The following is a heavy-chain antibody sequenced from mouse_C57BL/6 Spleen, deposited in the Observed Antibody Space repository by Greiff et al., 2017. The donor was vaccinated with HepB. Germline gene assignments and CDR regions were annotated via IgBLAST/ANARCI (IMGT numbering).Heavy chain of an antibody. CDR2: IWRGGST. CDR3: ATSYYSKGWYFDV. CDR1: GFSLTSYG. D-gene: IGHD2-5*01. V-gene: IGHV2-5*01. J-gene: IGHJ1*03. Sequence: VQLQESGPGLVQPSQSLSITCTVSGFSLTSYGVHWVRQSPGKGLEWLGAIWRGGSTDYNAAFMSRLSITKDNSKSQVFFKMNSLQADDTAIYYCATSYYSKGWYFDVWGTGTTVTVSS.